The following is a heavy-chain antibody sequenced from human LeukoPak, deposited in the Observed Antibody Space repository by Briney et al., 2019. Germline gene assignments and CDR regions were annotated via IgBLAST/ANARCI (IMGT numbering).Heavy chain of an antibody. J-gene: IGHJ4*02. CDR3: ARQDYGGNSGEFDY. V-gene: IGHV3-66*04. CDR2: IYSGGST. Sequence: GGSLRLSCAASGFTVSSNYMSWVRQAPGKGLEWVSVIYSGGSTYYADSVKGRFTISRDNSENTLYLQMNSLRAEDTAVYYCARQDYGGNSGEFDYWGQGTLVTVSS. D-gene: IGHD4-23*01. CDR1: GFTVSSNY.